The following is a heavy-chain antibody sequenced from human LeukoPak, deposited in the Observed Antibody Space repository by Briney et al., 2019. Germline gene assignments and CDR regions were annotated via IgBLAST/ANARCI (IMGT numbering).Heavy chain of an antibody. CDR2: IYNSGSA. J-gene: IGHJ3*02. D-gene: IGHD1-20*01. CDR1: GGSLSSYY. V-gene: IGHV4-4*07. CDR3: ARELITATYDVFDI. Sequence: PSETLSLTCTVSGGSLSSYYWNWIRQPAGKGLEWIGRIYNSGSANYNPSLKSRVTLSVDTSKNQFSLKLTSVTAADTAVYYCARELITATYDVFDIWGQGTMVTVSS.